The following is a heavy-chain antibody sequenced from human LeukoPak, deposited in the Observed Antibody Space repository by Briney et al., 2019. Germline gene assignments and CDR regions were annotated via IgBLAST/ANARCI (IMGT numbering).Heavy chain of an antibody. CDR3: ARDIARPRRSSSSVSDY. CDR1: GYTFTGYY. CDR2: INPNSGGT. D-gene: IGHD6-6*01. Sequence: ASVKVSCKASGYTFTGYYMHWVRQAPGQGLEWMGWINPNSGGTNYAQKFQGRVTMTRDTSISTAYMELSRLRSDDTAVYYCARDIARPRRSSSSVSDYWGQGTLVTVSS. J-gene: IGHJ4*02. V-gene: IGHV1-2*02.